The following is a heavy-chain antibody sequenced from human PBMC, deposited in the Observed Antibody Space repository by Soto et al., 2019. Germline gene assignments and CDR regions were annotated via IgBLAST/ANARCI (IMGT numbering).Heavy chain of an antibody. D-gene: IGHD1-1*01. J-gene: IGHJ3*02. CDR3: AKLNDAFDT. V-gene: IGHV3-21*01. CDR2: IRCNGSNK. Sequence: PGGSLRLSCAASGFTFSSYSMNWVRQAPGKGLEWVSSIRCNGSNKYYADSVKGRFTISRDNSKNSLYLQMNSLRAEDTAVYYFAKLNDAFDTWGKGTMVTVSS. CDR1: GFTFSSYS.